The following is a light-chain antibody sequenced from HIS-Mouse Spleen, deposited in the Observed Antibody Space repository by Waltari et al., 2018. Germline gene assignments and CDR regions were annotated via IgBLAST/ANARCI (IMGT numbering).Light chain of an antibody. CDR3: QQYNNWPPYT. J-gene: IGKJ2*01. CDR1: QSVGSN. V-gene: IGKV3-15*01. Sequence: EIVMTQSPATLSVSPGERATLSCRASQSVGSNLAWYQQKPGQAPRLLSYGASTRATGIPARFSGSGSGTEFTLTISSLQSEDFAVYYCQQYNNWPPYTFGQGTKLEIK. CDR2: GAS.